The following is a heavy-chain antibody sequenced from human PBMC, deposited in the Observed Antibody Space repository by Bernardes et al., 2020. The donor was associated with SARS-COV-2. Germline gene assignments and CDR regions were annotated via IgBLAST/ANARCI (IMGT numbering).Heavy chain of an antibody. D-gene: IGHD3-16*01. V-gene: IGHV3-30*03. J-gene: IGHJ5*02. CDR3: ATDIRSGSDGLDGIHH. CDR2: TSNGGLEI. CDR1: VINLAAYD. Sequence: AGSLRLSCEASVINLAAYDIHWVRQAPGKGLEWVALTSNGGLEIDYSDSVKGRFTISSDDSKNTVFLQMNSLRGEDTAVYYCATDIRSGSDGLDGIHHWGQGAEVTVS.